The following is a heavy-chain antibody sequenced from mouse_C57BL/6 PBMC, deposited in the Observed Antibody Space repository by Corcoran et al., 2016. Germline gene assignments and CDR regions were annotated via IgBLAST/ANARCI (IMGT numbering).Heavy chain of an antibody. CDR3: ALITTVVYWYFDV. D-gene: IGHD1-1*01. CDR2: INPYNGGT. V-gene: IGHV1-19*01. Sequence: EVQLQQSGPVLVKPGASVKMSCKASGYTFTDYYMNWVKQSHGKSLEWIGVINPYNGGTSYNQKFKGKATLTVDKSSSTAYMELNSLTSEDSAVYYCALITTVVYWYFDVWGTGTTVTVSS. CDR1: GYTFTDYY. J-gene: IGHJ1*03.